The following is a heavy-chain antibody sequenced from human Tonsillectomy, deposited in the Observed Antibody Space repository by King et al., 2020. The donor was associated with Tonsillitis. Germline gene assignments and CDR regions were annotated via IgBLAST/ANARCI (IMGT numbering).Heavy chain of an antibody. V-gene: IGHV3-30*18. D-gene: IGHD3-3*01. CDR3: AKDQEHYDFWSGYYYYFDY. J-gene: IGHJ4*02. Sequence: VQLVESGGGVVQPGRSLRLSCAASGFTFSSYGMHWVRQAPGKGLEWVAVISYDGSNKYYADSVKGRFTISRDNSKNTLYLQMNSLRAEDTAVYYCAKDQEHYDFWSGYYYYFDYWGQGTLVTVSS. CDR2: ISYDGSNK. CDR1: GFTFSSYG.